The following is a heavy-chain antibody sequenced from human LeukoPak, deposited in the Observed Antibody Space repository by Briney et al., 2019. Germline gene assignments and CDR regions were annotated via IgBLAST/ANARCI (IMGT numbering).Heavy chain of an antibody. Sequence: GGSLRLSCTASGLDVSDNYMAWVRQSPGRGLDWISVIYAGGDTTYYAGSVQGRFTISRDISKNTIYLQMNNLSPDDTAIYYCTRDSRKAVAATYDHWGQGTLVTVSS. CDR2: IYAGGDTT. CDR3: TRDSRKAVAATYDH. CDR1: GLDVSDNY. J-gene: IGHJ5*02. V-gene: IGHV3-53*05. D-gene: IGHD6-19*01.